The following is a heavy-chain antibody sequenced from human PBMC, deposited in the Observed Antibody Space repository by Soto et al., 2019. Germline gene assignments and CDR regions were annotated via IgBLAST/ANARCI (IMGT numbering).Heavy chain of an antibody. Sequence: QLQLQESGPGLVKPSETLSLTCTVSGGSISSSSYYWGWIRQPPGKGLEWIGSIYYSGSTYYNPYPNRRITISVGTTKNQFPLKLNSVTAADTAVYYCASRSPANHGEDSNGRGGFWGQGTLVTVS. CDR2: IYYSGST. V-gene: IGHV4-39*01. CDR3: ASRSPANHGEDSNGRGGF. D-gene: IGHD2-8*01. CDR1: GGSISSSSYY. J-gene: IGHJ4*02.